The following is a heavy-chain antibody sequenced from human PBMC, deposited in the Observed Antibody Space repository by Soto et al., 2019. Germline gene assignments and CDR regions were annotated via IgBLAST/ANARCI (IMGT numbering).Heavy chain of an antibody. CDR3: AKDRKSLMQLWVLEYKWFDP. V-gene: IGHV3-30*18. D-gene: IGHD5-18*01. CDR1: GFTFSTYG. Sequence: QVQLVESGGSVVQPGRSLRLSCAASGFTFSTYGMHWVRQAPGKGLEWVAVISYDGTNTYYAASVEGRFTISRDNSKNTVFLQMTSLRSEDTAVYYCAKDRKSLMQLWVLEYKWFDPWGQGTLVTVSS. CDR2: ISYDGTNT. J-gene: IGHJ5*02.